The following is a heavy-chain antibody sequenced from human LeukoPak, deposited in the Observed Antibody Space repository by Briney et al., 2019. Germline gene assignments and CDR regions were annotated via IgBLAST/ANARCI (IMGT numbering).Heavy chain of an antibody. CDR1: GGSISSGSYY. V-gene: IGHV4-61*02. D-gene: IGHD6-13*01. CDR3: ARDVYSSSWKYYYYYYMDV. CDR2: IYTSGST. J-gene: IGHJ6*03. Sequence: SETLSLTCTVSGGSISSGSYYWSWIRQPAGKGLEWIGRIYTSGSTNYNPSLKSRVTISVDTSKNQFSLKLSSVTAADTAVYYCARDVYSSSWKYYYYYYMDVWGKGTTVTISS.